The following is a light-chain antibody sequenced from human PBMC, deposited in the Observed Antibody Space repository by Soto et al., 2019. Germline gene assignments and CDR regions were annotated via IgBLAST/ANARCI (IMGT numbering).Light chain of an antibody. V-gene: IGKV1-5*03. CDR1: QGTISW. Sequence: DIQMTQSPSSVSASEGDLVTINCRASQGTISWLAFYQQKPGKAPKLLIYKASTLKSGVPSRFSGSGSGTEFTLTISSLQPDDFATYYCQQYNSYSFGQGTKVDI. CDR2: KAS. J-gene: IGKJ1*01. CDR3: QQYNSYS.